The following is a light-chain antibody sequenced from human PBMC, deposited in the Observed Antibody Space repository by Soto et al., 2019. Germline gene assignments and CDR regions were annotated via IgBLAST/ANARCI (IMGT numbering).Light chain of an antibody. J-gene: IGKJ2*01. CDR3: QQYNSYPFT. CDR1: QSISSW. V-gene: IGKV1-5*03. CDR2: KAS. Sequence: DIQMTQPPSALSASVRDRVTITCRASQSISSWVAWYQQKPGKAPKLLIYKASSLESGVPSRFSGSGSGTEFTLTISSLQPDDFATYYCQQYNSYPFTFGQGTKVDIK.